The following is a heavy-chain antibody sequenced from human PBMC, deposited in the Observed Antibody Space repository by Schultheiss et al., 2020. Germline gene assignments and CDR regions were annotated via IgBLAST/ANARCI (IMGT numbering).Heavy chain of an antibody. V-gene: IGHV4-34*01. CDR3: ARGSNPGNY. J-gene: IGHJ4*02. D-gene: IGHD4-11*01. CDR1: GGSFSGYY. Sequence: SETLSLTCAVYGGSFSGYYWSWIRQPPGKGLEWIGEINHSGSTNYNPSLKSRVTISVDTSKNQFSLKLSSVTAADTAVYYCARGSNPGNYWGQGTLVTVSS. CDR2: INHSGST.